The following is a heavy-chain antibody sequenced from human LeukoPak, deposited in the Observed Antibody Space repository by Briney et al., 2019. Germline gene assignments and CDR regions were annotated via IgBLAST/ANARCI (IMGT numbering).Heavy chain of an antibody. D-gene: IGHD6-19*01. V-gene: IGHV4-59*01. J-gene: IGHJ4*02. CDR1: GGSISSYY. Sequence: PSETLSLTCTVSGGSISSYYWSWIRQPPGKGLEWIGYIYYSGSTNYNPSLKSRVTISVGTSKNQFSLKLSSVTAADTAVYYCARGEEWLGELDYWGQGTLVTVSS. CDR2: IYYSGST. CDR3: ARGEEWLGELDY.